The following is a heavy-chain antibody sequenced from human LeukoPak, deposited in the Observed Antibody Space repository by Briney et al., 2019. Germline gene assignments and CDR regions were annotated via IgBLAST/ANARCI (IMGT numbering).Heavy chain of an antibody. CDR1: GFTFSSYW. V-gene: IGHV3-7*01. CDR3: ARATEAPWYQLLQYFDY. Sequence: PGGSLRLSCAASGFTFSSYWMSWVRQAPGKGLEWVANIKQDGSEKYYVDSVKGRFTISRDNAKNSLYLQMNSLRAEDTAVYYCARATEAPWYQLLQYFDYWGQGTLVTVSS. J-gene: IGHJ4*02. D-gene: IGHD2-2*01. CDR2: IKQDGSEK.